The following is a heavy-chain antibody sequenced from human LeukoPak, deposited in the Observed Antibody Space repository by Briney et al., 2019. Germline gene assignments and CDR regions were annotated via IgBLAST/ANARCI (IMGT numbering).Heavy chain of an antibody. D-gene: IGHD5-24*01. Sequence: GGSLRLSCAASGFTFSSFGMHWVRQAPGKGLEWVAVIWYDGSNKYYADSVKGRFTISRDYSKNTVYLQMNSLRAEDTAVYYCAREASVLASIPYDYWGQGTLVTVSS. CDR2: IWYDGSNK. CDR1: GFTFSSFG. CDR3: AREASVLASIPYDY. V-gene: IGHV3-33*01. J-gene: IGHJ4*02.